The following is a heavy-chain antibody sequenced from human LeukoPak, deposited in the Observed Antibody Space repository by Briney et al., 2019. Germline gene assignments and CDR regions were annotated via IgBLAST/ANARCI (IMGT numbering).Heavy chain of an antibody. CDR1: GGSFSGYY. CDR3: ARHYYGSGSYWYYFDY. V-gene: IGHV4-34*01. D-gene: IGHD3-10*01. Sequence: PSETLSLTCAVYGGSFSGYYWSWIRQPPGKGLEWIGEINHSGSTNYNPSLKSRVTISVDTSKNQFSLKLSSVTAADTAVYYCARHYYGSGSYWYYFDYWGQGTLVTVSS. J-gene: IGHJ4*02. CDR2: INHSGST.